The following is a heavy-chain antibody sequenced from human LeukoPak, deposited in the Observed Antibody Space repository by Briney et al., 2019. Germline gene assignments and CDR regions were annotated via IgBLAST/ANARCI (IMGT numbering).Heavy chain of an antibody. J-gene: IGHJ4*02. V-gene: IGHV3-33*01. CDR1: GFTFSTYV. Sequence: PGTSLRLSCAGSGFTFSTYVMHWVRQVPGKGLEWVARISHDGNTKFYADSVKGRFTISRDNSKNTLSLEMYSLRAEDTAVYYCARDGYSYGFYYWGQGTLVTVSS. CDR2: ISHDGNTK. CDR3: ARDGYSYGFYY. D-gene: IGHD5-18*01.